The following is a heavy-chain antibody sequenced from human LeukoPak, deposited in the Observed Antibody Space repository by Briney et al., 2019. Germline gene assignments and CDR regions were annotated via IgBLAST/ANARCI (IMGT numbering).Heavy chain of an antibody. CDR3: TTAPNSSGYYYAF. J-gene: IGHJ4*02. V-gene: IGHV3-15*01. Sequence: GGSLRRSCAASGFTFSNAWMSWVRQAPGKGLEWVGRIKSKTDGGTTDYAAPVKGRFTISRDDSKNTLYLQMNSLKTEDTAVYYCTTAPNSSGYYYAFWGQGTLVTVSS. CDR1: GFTFSNAW. CDR2: IKSKTDGGTT. D-gene: IGHD3-22*01.